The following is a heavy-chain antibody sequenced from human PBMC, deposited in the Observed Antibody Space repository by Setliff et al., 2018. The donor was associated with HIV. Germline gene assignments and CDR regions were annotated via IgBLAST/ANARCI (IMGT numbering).Heavy chain of an antibody. Sequence: GGSLRLSCATYGFTFSSYAMYWVRQAPGKGLEYVSAINSNGGSTYYADSVKGRFTISRDNSKSTLYLQMGSLRAEDMAVYYCARDAEVGTTYFDYWGQGTLVTVSS. CDR2: INSNGGST. J-gene: IGHJ4*02. D-gene: IGHD1-26*01. CDR3: ARDAEVGTTYFDY. CDR1: GFTFSSYA. V-gene: IGHV3-64*02.